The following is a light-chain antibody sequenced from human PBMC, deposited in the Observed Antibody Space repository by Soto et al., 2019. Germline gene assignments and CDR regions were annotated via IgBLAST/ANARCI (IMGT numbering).Light chain of an antibody. V-gene: IGKV1-5*01. Sequence: DIQMTQSPSTLSASVGDRVTITCRASQSISTWLAWYQQKPGKAPRLLIYDASTLESGVPSRFSGSGSGTEFTLTISSLQPDDFGTYYCQQFNSYSFGPGTKVDIK. CDR2: DAS. CDR3: QQFNSYS. J-gene: IGKJ2*01. CDR1: QSISTW.